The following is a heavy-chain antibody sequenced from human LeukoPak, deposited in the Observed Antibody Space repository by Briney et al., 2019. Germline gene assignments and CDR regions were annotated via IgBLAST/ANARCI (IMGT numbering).Heavy chain of an antibody. J-gene: IGHJ6*03. CDR3: ARQGGYYYYYMDV. CDR1: GGSISSSSYY. CDR2: IHYSGST. V-gene: IGHV4-39*01. D-gene: IGHD3-22*01. Sequence: PSETLSLTCTVSGGSISSSSYYWGWIRQPPGKGLEWIGSIHYSGSTYYNSSLKSRVTISVDTSKNQLSLKLSSVTAADTAVYYCARQGGYYYYYMDVWGKGTTVTVSS.